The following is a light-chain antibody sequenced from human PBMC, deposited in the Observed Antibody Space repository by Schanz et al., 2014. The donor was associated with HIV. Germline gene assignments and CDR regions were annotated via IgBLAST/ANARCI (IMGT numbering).Light chain of an antibody. CDR3: QKYDSGTRT. CDR2: SAY. J-gene: IGKJ1*01. CDR1: QAISNY. V-gene: IGKV1-27*01. Sequence: DVQMTQSPSSLSASVGDRVTITCRASQAISNYLAWYQQQPGKVPKLLISSAYTLQSGVPSRFSGRGSGTDFTLTISSLQPEDVAVYYCQKYDSGTRTFGQGTKVQIK.